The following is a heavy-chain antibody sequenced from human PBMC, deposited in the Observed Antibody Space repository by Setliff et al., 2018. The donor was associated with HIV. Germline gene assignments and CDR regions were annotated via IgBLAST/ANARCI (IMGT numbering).Heavy chain of an antibody. J-gene: IGHJ4*02. V-gene: IGHV1-69*10. CDR3: AIDMVGGWLRPMPDF. D-gene: IGHD2-2*01. CDR1: GGTFSSYG. CDR2: IIPILGLT. Sequence: SVKVSCKASGGTFSSYGISWVRQAPGQGLEWMGGIIPILGLTNYAQKFQGRVTITADKSTSTAYMELSGLRSGDTAVYYCAIDMVGGWLRPMPDFWGQGALVTVSS.